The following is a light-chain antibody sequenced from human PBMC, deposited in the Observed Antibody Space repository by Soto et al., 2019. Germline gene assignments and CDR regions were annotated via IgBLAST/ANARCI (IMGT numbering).Light chain of an antibody. Sequence: DIQMTQTPSTLCASVGYRVTITCRASQSISSWLAWYQQKPGKAPKLLIYKASSLESGVPSRFSGSGSGTEFTLTISSLQPDDFATYYCQQYNSYWTFGQGTKVEIK. CDR2: KAS. J-gene: IGKJ1*01. CDR1: QSISSW. V-gene: IGKV1-5*03. CDR3: QQYNSYWT.